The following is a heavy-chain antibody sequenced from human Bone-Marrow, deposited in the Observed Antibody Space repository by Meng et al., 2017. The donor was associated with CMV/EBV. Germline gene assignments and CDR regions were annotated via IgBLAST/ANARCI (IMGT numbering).Heavy chain of an antibody. CDR3: ARMDFYNTVNWFDP. D-gene: IGHD3-3*01. CDR1: GYNFTNYD. V-gene: IGHV1-8*01. J-gene: IGHJ5*02. CDR2: MKTHTGET. Sequence: SGYNFTNYDINWVRQATGQGLEWLGWMKTHTGETGYAQKFQGRVTMTRDTSISTAYMELSSLRSDDTAIYYCARMDFYNTVNWFDPWGQGTLVTVSS.